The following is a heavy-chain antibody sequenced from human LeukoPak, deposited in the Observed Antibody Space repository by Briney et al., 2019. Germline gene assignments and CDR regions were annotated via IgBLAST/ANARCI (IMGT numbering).Heavy chain of an antibody. CDR3: ARGPLYSSEGEGFDP. CDR1: GGSLSGYY. Sequence: PSETLSLTCAVYGGSLSGYYWNWIRQPPGKGLEWIGEIDHTGSTNYNVSLKSRVAVSIDTSKNQFSLKLTSVTAADTAVYYCARGPLYSSEGEGFDPWGQGTQVTVSS. V-gene: IGHV4-34*01. D-gene: IGHD6-19*01. J-gene: IGHJ5*02. CDR2: IDHTGST.